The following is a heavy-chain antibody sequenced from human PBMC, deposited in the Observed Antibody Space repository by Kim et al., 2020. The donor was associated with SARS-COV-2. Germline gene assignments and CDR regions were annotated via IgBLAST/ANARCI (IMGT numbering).Heavy chain of an antibody. V-gene: IGHV4-34*01. Sequence: PALKSRVNISVDTSKNQLSLKLSSVTAADTAVYYCARGWYYDFVGNWFDPWGQGTLVTVSS. CDR3: ARGWYYDFVGNWFDP. D-gene: IGHD3-3*01. J-gene: IGHJ5*02.